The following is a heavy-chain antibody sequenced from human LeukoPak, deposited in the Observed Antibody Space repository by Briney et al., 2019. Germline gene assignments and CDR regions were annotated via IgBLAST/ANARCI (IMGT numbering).Heavy chain of an antibody. D-gene: IGHD1-26*01. CDR3: ARFGAEGY. CDR1: GYTFTGYY. J-gene: IGHJ4*02. Sequence: ASVKVSCKASGYTFTGYYIHWVRQAPGQGLEWMGWINPNSGGTNYAQKFQGRVTMTRDTSISTAYMELSSLRSDDTVIYYCARFGAEGYWGQGTLVTVSS. CDR2: INPNSGGT. V-gene: IGHV1-2*02.